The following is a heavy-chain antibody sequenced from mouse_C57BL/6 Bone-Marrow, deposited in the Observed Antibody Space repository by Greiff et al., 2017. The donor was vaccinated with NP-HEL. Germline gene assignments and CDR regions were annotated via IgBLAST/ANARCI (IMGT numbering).Heavy chain of an antibody. CDR3: ARVYPYDYAMDY. CDR2: ISDGGSYT. CDR1: GFTFSSYA. D-gene: IGHD2-1*01. J-gene: IGHJ4*01. Sequence: EVMLVESGGGLVKPGGSLKLSCAASGFTFSSYAMSWVRQTPEKRLEWVATISDGGSYTYYPDTVKGRFIISRDNAKNNLYLQMSHPKSEDTAMYYSARVYPYDYAMDYWGQGTSVTVSS. V-gene: IGHV5-4*03.